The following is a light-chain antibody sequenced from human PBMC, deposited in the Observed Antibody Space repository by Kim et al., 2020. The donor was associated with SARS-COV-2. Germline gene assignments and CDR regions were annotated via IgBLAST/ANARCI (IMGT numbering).Light chain of an antibody. Sequence: PGETATLSCRASQYIGDWLAWYQQRPGQAPRLLICDASNRAPGIPARVSGSGSGTDFTLTIRSLEPEDLGVYYCQQRRDWPLTFGGGTKVDIK. CDR2: DAS. CDR3: QQRRDWPLT. V-gene: IGKV3-11*01. J-gene: IGKJ4*01. CDR1: QYIGDW.